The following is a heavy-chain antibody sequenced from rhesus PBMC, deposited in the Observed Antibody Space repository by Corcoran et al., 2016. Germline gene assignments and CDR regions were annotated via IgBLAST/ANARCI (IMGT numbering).Heavy chain of an antibody. CDR2: INGNGGST. Sequence: QVQLQESCPGLVKPSETLSLTFTVSGASISSNWWSWTRQVPGNGLEWMGEINGNGGSTTYNPPLKSRVTISKDASKNQLSLMLSSVTAADTAMYHCARGQAATPFDYWGQGVLVTVSS. V-gene: IGHV4-80*01. D-gene: IGHD4-29*01. J-gene: IGHJ4*01. CDR1: GASISSNW. CDR3: ARGQAATPFDY.